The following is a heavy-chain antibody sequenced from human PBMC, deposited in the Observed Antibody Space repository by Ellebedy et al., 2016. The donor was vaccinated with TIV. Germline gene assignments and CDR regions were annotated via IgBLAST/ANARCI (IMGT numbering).Heavy chain of an antibody. CDR1: GGTFSSYD. CDR3: ARDDHYYYGMDV. V-gene: IGHV1-8*02. J-gene: IGHJ6*02. Sequence: ASVKVSXXASGGTFSSYDINWVRQDTGQGLEWMGWMNPNSGNTGYAQKFQGRVTMTRNTSISTAYMELSSLRSDDTAVYYCARDDHYYYGMDVWGQGTTVTVSS. CDR2: MNPNSGNT. D-gene: IGHD3-16*01.